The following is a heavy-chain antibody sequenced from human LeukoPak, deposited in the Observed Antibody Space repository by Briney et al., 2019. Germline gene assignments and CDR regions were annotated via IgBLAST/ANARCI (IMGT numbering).Heavy chain of an antibody. V-gene: IGHV3-20*04. D-gene: IGHD3-22*01. CDR1: RLTFDDYG. J-gene: IGHJ4*02. Sequence: PGGSLRLSCATSRLTFDDYGMSWVRQAPGKGLEWVSGINWNGGITGYADSVKGRFTISRDNAKDSLYLQMNSLRAEDTALYYCARALSGYDSSGYWAGPARYYFDYWGQGTLVTVSS. CDR3: ARALSGYDSSGYWAGPARYYFDY. CDR2: INWNGGIT.